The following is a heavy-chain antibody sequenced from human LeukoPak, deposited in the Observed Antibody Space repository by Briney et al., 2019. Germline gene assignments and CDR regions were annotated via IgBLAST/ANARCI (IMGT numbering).Heavy chain of an antibody. CDR3: ARQDIVVVVAATEAFDY. CDR2: IYYSGST. V-gene: IGHV4-39*01. Sequence: SETLSLTCTVSGGSISSSSYYWGWIRQPPGKGLEWIGSIYYSGSTYYNPSLKSRVTISVDTSKNQFSLKLSSVTAADTAVYYCARQDIVVVVAATEAFDYWGQGTLVTVSS. CDR1: GGSISSSSYY. J-gene: IGHJ4*02. D-gene: IGHD2-15*01.